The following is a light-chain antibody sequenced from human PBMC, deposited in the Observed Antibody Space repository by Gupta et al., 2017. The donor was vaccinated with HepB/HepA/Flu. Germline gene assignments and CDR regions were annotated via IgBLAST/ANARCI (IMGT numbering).Light chain of an antibody. V-gene: IGKV3-15*01. CDR2: GAN. CDR1: QSVGSD. Sequence: ETVMTQSPGTLSVSPGGTATLSCRASQSVGSDLAWFQQRPGQAPRLLIYGANIRATGIPARFSGSGSGTEFTLTIRSLQSGDFGVYYCQQYNHWPPWTFGQWTKLEIK. J-gene: IGKJ1*01. CDR3: QQYNHWPPWT.